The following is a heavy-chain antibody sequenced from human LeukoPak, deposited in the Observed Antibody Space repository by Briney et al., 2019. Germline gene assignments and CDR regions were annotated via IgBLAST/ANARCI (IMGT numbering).Heavy chain of an antibody. D-gene: IGHD2-21*02. CDR1: GFTFSSYE. CDR3: ARAPPYCGGDCSDWYFDL. Sequence: GGSLRLSCVASGFTFSSYEMNCVRQAPGKGLEWVSSISSRSTYIYYAGSVKGRFTISRDNAKNSLYLQMKSLRAEDTAVYYCARAPPYCGGDCSDWYFDLWGRGTLVTVFS. CDR2: ISSRSTYI. V-gene: IGHV3-21*01. J-gene: IGHJ2*01.